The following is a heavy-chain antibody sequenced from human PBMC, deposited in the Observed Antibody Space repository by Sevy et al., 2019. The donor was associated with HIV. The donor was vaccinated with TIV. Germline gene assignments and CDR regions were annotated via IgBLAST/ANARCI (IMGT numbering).Heavy chain of an antibody. Sequence: GGSLRLSCSASGFTFSSYAMHWVRQAPGKGLEYVSAISSNGGSKYYADSVKGRFTISRDNSKNTLYLQMSSLRAEDTAVYYCVKTLVGATVDYWGQGTLVTVSS. J-gene: IGHJ4*02. CDR2: ISSNGGSK. CDR1: GFTFSSYA. D-gene: IGHD1-26*01. V-gene: IGHV3-64D*06. CDR3: VKTLVGATVDY.